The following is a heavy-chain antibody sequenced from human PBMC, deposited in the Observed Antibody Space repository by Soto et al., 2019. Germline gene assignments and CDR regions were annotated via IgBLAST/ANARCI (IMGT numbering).Heavy chain of an antibody. CDR3: TRNFGGFDL. D-gene: IGHD3-16*01. Sequence: PGGSLRLSCAASGFTLIYYWMTWVRQAPGRGLEWVANIKQDGSEQYYGGSVKGRFTISRDNAKNSMSLQMNSLRDEDTAVYYCTRNFGGFDLWGQGTLVTVSS. CDR1: GFTLIYYW. CDR2: IKQDGSEQ. J-gene: IGHJ5*02. V-gene: IGHV3-7*01.